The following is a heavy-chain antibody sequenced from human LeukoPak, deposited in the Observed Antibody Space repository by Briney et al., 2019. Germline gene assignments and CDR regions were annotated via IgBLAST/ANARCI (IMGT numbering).Heavy chain of an antibody. V-gene: IGHV3-21*01. J-gene: IGHJ4*01. CDR2: ISSSSSYI. CDR1: GFTFSSYS. CDR3: AKLLRDVTIYDF. D-gene: IGHD5-24*01. Sequence: GGSLRLSCAASGFTFSSYSMNWVRQAPGKGLEWVSSISSSSSYIYYADSVKGRFTISRDNAKNSLYLQMNSLRAEDTAFYYCAKLLRDVTIYDFWGHGALVTVSS.